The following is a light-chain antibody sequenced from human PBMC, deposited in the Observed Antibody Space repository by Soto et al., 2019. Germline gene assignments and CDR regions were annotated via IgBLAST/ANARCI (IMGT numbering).Light chain of an antibody. CDR1: SGSVSTSHF. V-gene: IGLV8-61*01. CDR2: GTK. CDR3: VLYVGSGIWV. J-gene: IGLJ3*02. Sequence: QAVVTQVPSFSVSPGGTVTLTCGLSSGSVSTSHFPNWYQQTPGQPPRTLIYGTKTRSSGVPDRFSGSILGIRAALTITGAQADDESDYYCVLYVGSGIWVFGGGTKLTVL.